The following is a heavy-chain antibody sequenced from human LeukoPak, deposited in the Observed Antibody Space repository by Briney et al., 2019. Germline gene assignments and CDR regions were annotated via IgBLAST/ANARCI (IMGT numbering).Heavy chain of an antibody. CDR2: IYYSRST. J-gene: IGHJ6*04. Sequence: SGTLSLTCTVSGGSISTYYWSWTRQPPGKGLEWIGYIYYSRSTNYNPSPKSRVTMSVDTSKNQFSLRLSSVTAADTAVYYCARDSERGYYYGMDVWGKGTAVTVSS. D-gene: IGHD3-16*01. CDR3: ARDSERGYYYGMDV. V-gene: IGHV4-59*01. CDR1: GGSISTYY.